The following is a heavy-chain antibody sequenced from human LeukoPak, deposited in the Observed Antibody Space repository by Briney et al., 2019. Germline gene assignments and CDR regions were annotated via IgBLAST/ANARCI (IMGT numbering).Heavy chain of an antibody. D-gene: IGHD3-22*01. CDR2: INHSGST. J-gene: IGHJ3*02. Sequence: SETLSLTCAVYGGSFSGYYWSWIRQPPGKGLEWIGEINHSGSTNYNPSLKSRVTISVDTSKNQFSLKLSSVTAADTAVYYCARGHYYYDSSGYLRDYDAFDIWGQGTMVTVSS. V-gene: IGHV4-34*01. CDR3: ARGHYYYDSSGYLRDYDAFDI. CDR1: GGSFSGYY.